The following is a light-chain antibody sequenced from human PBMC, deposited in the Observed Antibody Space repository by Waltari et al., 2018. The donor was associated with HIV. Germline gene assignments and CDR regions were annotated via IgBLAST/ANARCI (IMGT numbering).Light chain of an antibody. Sequence: QSVLTQPHSVSEAPRQRVTISCSGSTSNIGSNAVNWYQQLPGKAPKLLIYYDDLLPAGVSDRSSGSKSGTSASLAISGLQSEDEADYYCAAWDDSLNGYVFGTGTKVTVL. CDR2: YDD. CDR3: AAWDDSLNGYV. V-gene: IGLV1-36*01. J-gene: IGLJ1*01. CDR1: TSNIGSNA.